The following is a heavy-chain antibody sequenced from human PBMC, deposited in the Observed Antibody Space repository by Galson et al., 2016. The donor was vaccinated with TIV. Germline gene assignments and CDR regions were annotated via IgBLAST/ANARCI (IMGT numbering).Heavy chain of an antibody. CDR1: GVAFSSYA. Sequence: SVKVSCKASGVAFSSYAISWVRQAPGQGLEWMGGIIPMFGRTNYTQKFQGRVTITADESTSTAYMELSSLRSDDTAMYYCARGGLTIFGVVSAGFDPWGQGTLVTVSS. V-gene: IGHV1-69*13. CDR2: IIPMFGRT. J-gene: IGHJ5*02. CDR3: ARGGLTIFGVVSAGFDP. D-gene: IGHD3-3*01.